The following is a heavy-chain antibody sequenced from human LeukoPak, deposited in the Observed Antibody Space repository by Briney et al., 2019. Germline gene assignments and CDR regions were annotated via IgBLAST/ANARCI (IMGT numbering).Heavy chain of an antibody. CDR2: IYTSGST. V-gene: IGHV4-4*07. Sequence: PSETRSLTCTVSGGSISSYYWSWIRQPAGKGLEWIGRIYTSGSTNYNPSLKSRVTMSVDTSKNQFSLKLSSVTAADTAVYYCARDHNYYGSRSSPFDYWGQGTLVTASS. J-gene: IGHJ4*02. D-gene: IGHD3-10*01. CDR1: GGSISSYY. CDR3: ARDHNYYGSRSSPFDY.